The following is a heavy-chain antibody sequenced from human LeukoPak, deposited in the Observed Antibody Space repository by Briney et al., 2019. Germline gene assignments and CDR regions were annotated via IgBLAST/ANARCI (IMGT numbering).Heavy chain of an antibody. CDR1: GGSVSSGSYY. D-gene: IGHD1-14*01. CDR3: ARGGGLPTTSDY. J-gene: IGHJ4*02. Sequence: SETLSLTCTVSGGSVSSGSYYWSWIRQPPGKGPEWIGYIYYSGSTNYNPSLKSRVTISVDTSKNQFSLKLSSVTAADTAVYYCARGGGLPTTSDYWGQGTLVTVSS. V-gene: IGHV4-61*01. CDR2: IYYSGST.